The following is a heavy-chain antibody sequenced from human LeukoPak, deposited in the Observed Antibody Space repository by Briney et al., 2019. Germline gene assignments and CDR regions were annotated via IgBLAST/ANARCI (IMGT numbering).Heavy chain of an antibody. CDR3: ARDLPYGSSDRTPFDY. J-gene: IGHJ4*02. CDR1: GYTFKKYA. Sequence: ASVNVSCKASGYTFKKYAISWVRQAPGQGVEWMGWISAYNGNTNYAQRLQGRVTMTTDTSTNTAYMELRSLRSDDTAVYYCARDLPYGSSDRTPFDYWGQGTLVTVSS. V-gene: IGHV1-18*04. D-gene: IGHD6-6*01. CDR2: ISAYNGNT.